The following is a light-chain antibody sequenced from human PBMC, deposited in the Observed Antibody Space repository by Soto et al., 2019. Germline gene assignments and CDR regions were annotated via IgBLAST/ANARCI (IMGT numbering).Light chain of an antibody. Sequence: DIQMSQTKNSLSGSVGDRFTMACRASQSVSNYLIWYQQKPGKAPNPLIYTASSLQSGVPSRFSGSGSGTDFTLTISSLQPEDFATYYCQQSYTIPLTFGPSTKVHI. CDR3: QQSYTIPLT. CDR2: TAS. V-gene: IGKV1-39*01. CDR1: QSVSNY. J-gene: IGKJ3*01.